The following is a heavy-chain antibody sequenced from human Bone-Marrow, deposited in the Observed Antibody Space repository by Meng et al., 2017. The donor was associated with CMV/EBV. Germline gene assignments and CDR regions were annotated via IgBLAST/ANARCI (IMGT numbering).Heavy chain of an antibody. CDR2: IKQDGSEK. Sequence: ESLKISCAASGFTFSSYWMSWVRQAPGKGLEWVANIKQDGSEKYYVDSVKGRCTISRDNAKNSLYLQMNSLRAEDTAVYYCVRGRGYMNKYYSMDVWGQGTTVTVSS. D-gene: IGHD3-22*01. CDR3: VRGRGYMNKYYSMDV. V-gene: IGHV3-7*01. J-gene: IGHJ6*02. CDR1: GFTFSSYW.